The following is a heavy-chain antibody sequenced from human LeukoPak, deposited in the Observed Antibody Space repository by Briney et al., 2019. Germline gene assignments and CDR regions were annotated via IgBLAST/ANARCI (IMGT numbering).Heavy chain of an antibody. J-gene: IGHJ5*02. V-gene: IGHV6-1*01. CDR2: TYYRSKWYN. Sequence: SQTLSLTCAISGDSVSSNSAAWTWLRQSPSRGLEWLGRTYYRSKWYNDYAVSVKSRITINPDTSKNQFSLQLNSVTPEDTAVYYCARAEPFQWLVLGFDPWGQGTLVTVSS. CDR1: GDSVSSNSAA. D-gene: IGHD6-19*01. CDR3: ARAEPFQWLVLGFDP.